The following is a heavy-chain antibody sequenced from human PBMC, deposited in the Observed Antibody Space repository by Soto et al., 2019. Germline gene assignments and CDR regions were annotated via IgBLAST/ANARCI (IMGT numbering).Heavy chain of an antibody. CDR2: IIPIFGTA. V-gene: IGHV1-69*06. CDR1: GGTFSSYA. J-gene: IGHJ2*01. Sequence: QVQLVQSGAEVKKPGSSVKVSCKASGGTFSSYAISWVRQAPGQGLEWMGGIIPIFGTANYAQKFQDRVTITADKSTSTAYMELSSLRSEDTAVYYCARYSVAGTRYVYWYFDLWGRGTLVTVSS. CDR3: ARYSVAGTRYVYWYFDL. D-gene: IGHD6-19*01.